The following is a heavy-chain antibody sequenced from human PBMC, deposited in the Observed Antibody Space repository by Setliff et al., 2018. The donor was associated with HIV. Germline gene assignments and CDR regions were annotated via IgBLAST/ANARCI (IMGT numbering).Heavy chain of an antibody. D-gene: IGHD6-19*01. CDR1: GGSISGSSYY. Sequence: KASETLSLTCTVSGGSISGSSYYWGWIRQPPGKGLEWIGTIYYSGSTYYNPSLKSRVTISVDTSKNQFSLKLSSVTAADTAVYYCARRGGWSSVWYFDLWGRGTLVTVSS. CDR2: IYYSGST. CDR3: ARRGGWSSVWYFDL. V-gene: IGHV4-39*01. J-gene: IGHJ2*01.